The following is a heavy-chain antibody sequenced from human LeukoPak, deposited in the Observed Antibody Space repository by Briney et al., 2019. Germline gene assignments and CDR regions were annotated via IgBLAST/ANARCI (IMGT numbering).Heavy chain of an antibody. CDR1: GFTFSSYW. CDR3: AKAFAFVGANFFDY. J-gene: IGHJ4*02. CDR2: IKQDGSEK. Sequence: GGSLRLSCAASGFTFSSYWMSWVRQAPGKGLEWVANIKQDGSEKYYVDSVKGRFTISRDNAKNSLYLQMNSLRAEDAAIYYCAKAFAFVGANFFDYWGQGTLVTVSS. V-gene: IGHV3-7*03. D-gene: IGHD1-26*01.